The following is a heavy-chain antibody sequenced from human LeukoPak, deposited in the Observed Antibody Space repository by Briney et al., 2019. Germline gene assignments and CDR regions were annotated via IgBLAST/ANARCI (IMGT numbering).Heavy chain of an antibody. CDR3: AAYYYDSSGDQTTNDY. CDR2: FDPEDGET. CDR1: GYTLNELS. D-gene: IGHD3-22*01. J-gene: IGHJ4*02. V-gene: IGHV1-24*01. Sequence: ASVKVSCKVSGYTLNELSMHGVRQAPGKGLEWMGGFDPEDGETIYAQKFQGRVTMTEDTSTDTAYMELSSLRSEDTAVYYCAAYYYDSSGDQTTNDYWGQGTLVTVSS.